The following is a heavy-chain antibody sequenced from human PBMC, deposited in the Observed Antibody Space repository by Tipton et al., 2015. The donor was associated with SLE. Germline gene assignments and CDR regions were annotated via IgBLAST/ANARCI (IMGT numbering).Heavy chain of an antibody. CDR1: GFTVSSNY. CDR3: AGDTHDSRGYYLPPDF. J-gene: IGHJ4*02. V-gene: IGHV3-11*04. Sequence: SLRLSCAASGFTVSSNYMNWVRQAPGKGLEWVAYISNDLGRGSSTYYADSVKGRFTISRDNAGNSLYLQMNSLRAEDTAVYYCAGDTHDSRGYYLPPDFWGQGTLVTVSS. CDR2: ISNDLGRGSST. D-gene: IGHD3-22*01.